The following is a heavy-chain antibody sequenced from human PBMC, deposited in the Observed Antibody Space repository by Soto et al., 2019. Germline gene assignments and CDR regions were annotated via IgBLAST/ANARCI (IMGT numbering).Heavy chain of an antibody. CDR3: ARSRTMVRAYGMDV. D-gene: IGHD3-10*01. Sequence: QVQLQQWGAGLLKPSETLSLTCAVYGGSFSGYYWSWIRQPPGKGLEWIGEINHSGSTNHNPSLKGRVTIPVDAYKNLFSLKLSSVTAAGTAVYYCARSRTMVRAYGMDVWGQGTTVTVSS. J-gene: IGHJ6*02. CDR1: GGSFSGYY. CDR2: INHSGST. V-gene: IGHV4-34*01.